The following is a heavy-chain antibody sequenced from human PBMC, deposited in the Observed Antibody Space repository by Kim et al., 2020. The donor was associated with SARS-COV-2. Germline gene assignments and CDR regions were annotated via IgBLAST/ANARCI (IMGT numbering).Heavy chain of an antibody. J-gene: IGHJ6*02. D-gene: IGHD2-15*01. V-gene: IGHV4-39*01. Sequence: SETLSLTCTVSGGSISSSSYYWGWIRQPPGKGLEWIGSIYYSGSTYYNPSLKSRVTISVDTSKNQFSLKLSSVTAADTAVYYCASPWCSGGSCYPRNYYSGIDVWGQGTPVTVSS. CDR3: ASPWCSGGSCYPRNYYSGIDV. CDR1: GGSISSSSYY. CDR2: IYYSGST.